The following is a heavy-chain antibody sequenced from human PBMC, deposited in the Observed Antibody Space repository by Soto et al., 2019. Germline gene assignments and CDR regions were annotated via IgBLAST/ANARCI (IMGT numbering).Heavy chain of an antibody. J-gene: IGHJ6*02. V-gene: IGHV4-61*01. D-gene: IGHD3-9*01. Sequence: TSETLSLTCTVSGVSVSSGSYYWSWIRQPPGKGLEWIGYIYYSGSTNYNPSLKSRVTISVDTSKNQFSLKLSSVTAADTAVYYCASNARGVRYFDWLSPASPAYYYYYGMDVWGQGTTVTVSS. CDR3: ASNARGVRYFDWLSPASPAYYYYYGMDV. CDR1: GVSVSSGSYY. CDR2: IYYSGST.